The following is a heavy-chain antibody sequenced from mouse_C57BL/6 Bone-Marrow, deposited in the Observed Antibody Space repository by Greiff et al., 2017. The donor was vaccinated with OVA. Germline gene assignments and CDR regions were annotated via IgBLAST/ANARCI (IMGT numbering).Heavy chain of an antibody. D-gene: IGHD4-1*01. Sequence: DVMLVESGGGLVKPGGSLQLSCAASGFTFSSYTMSWVRQTPEKRLEWVATISGGGGNTYYPDSVKGRFTISRDNAKNTLYLQMSSLRSEDTALYYCARQANWYYFDYWGQGTTLTVSS. CDR1: GFTFSSYT. V-gene: IGHV5-9*01. J-gene: IGHJ2*01. CDR2: ISGGGGNT. CDR3: ARQANWYYFDY.